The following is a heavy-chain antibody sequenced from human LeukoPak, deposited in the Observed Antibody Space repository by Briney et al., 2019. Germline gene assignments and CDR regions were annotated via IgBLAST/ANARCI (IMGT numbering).Heavy chain of an antibody. Sequence: SVKVSCKASGGTFSSYAISWVRQAPGQGLEWMGGIIPIFGTANYAQKFQGRVTITMDESTSTAYMELSSLRSEDTAVYYCARVRVVVPAAIPEGHYYYYYMDVWGKGTTVTVSS. J-gene: IGHJ6*03. CDR3: ARVRVVVPAAIPEGHYYYYYMDV. V-gene: IGHV1-69*05. CDR2: IIPIFGTA. CDR1: GGTFSSYA. D-gene: IGHD2-2*02.